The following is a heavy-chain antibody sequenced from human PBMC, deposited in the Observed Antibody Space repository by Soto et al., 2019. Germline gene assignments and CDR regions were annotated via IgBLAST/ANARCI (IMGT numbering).Heavy chain of an antibody. CDR1: GFTFDDYA. CDR3: AKDRRGSRYGMDV. D-gene: IGHD3-16*01. Sequence: EVQLVESGGGLVQPGRSLRLSCAASGFTFDDYAMHWVRQAPGKGLEWVSGISWNSGSIGYADAVKGRFTISRDNAKNSLYLHMNSLRAEDTALYYCAKDRRGSRYGMDVWGQGTTVTVSS. V-gene: IGHV3-9*01. CDR2: ISWNSGSI. J-gene: IGHJ6*02.